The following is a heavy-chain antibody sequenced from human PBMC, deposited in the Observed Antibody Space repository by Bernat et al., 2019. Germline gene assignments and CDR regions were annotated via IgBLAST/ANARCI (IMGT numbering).Heavy chain of an antibody. CDR1: GFTVSSNY. J-gene: IGHJ3*02. CDR2: IYSGGST. V-gene: IGHV3-66*02. Sequence: VQLVESGGGVVQPGGSLRLSCATSGFTVSSNYMSWVRQAPGKGLEWVSVIYSGGSTYYADSVKGRFTISRDNSKNTLYLQMNSLRAEDTAVYYCAREPPYSGAFDIWGQGTMVTVSS. D-gene: IGHD1-26*01. CDR3: AREPPYSGAFDI.